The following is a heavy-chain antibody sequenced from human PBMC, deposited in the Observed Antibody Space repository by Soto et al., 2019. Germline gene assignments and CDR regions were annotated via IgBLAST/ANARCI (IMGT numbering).Heavy chain of an antibody. D-gene: IGHD3-3*01. V-gene: IGHV1-69*12. Sequence: QVQLVQSGAEVKKPGSSVKVSCKASGGTFSSYAISWVRQAPGQGLEWMGGIIPIFGTANYAQKFQGRVTITADESTSTAYMELSSLRSEDTAVYYCARADTICGVVISSGDYYYGMDVWGQGTTVTVSS. CDR1: GGTFSSYA. CDR3: ARADTICGVVISSGDYYYGMDV. CDR2: IIPIFGTA. J-gene: IGHJ6*02.